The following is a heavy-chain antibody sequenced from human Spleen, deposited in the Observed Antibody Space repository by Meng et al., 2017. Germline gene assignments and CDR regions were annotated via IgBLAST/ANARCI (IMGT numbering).Heavy chain of an antibody. V-gene: IGHV4-34*01. CDR3: ARHRPAYYYDSSGYFDY. CDR2: IYYSGSP. CDR1: GGSFSGYY. J-gene: IGHJ4*02. D-gene: IGHD3-22*01. Sequence: QVQLQQWVAGLFKPSETLSLTCAVYGGSFSGYYWSWIRQPPGKGLEWIGSIYYSGSPYYNPSLKSRVTISLDTSKNQVSLKLSSVTAADTAVYYCARHRPAYYYDSSGYFDYWGQGTLVTVSS.